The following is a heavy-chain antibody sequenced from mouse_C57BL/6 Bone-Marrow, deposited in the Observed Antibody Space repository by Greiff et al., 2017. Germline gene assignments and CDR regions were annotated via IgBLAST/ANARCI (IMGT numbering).Heavy chain of an antibody. V-gene: IGHV1-50*01. Sequence: VQLQQPGASVKLSCKASGYTFTSYWMQWVKQRPGQGLEWIGEIAPSDSYTNYNQKFKGKATLTVDTSSSTAYMQLSSLTSEDSAVYYCARRSDYWGQGTTLTVSS. CDR1: GYTFTSYW. CDR3: ARRSDY. J-gene: IGHJ2*01. CDR2: IAPSDSYT.